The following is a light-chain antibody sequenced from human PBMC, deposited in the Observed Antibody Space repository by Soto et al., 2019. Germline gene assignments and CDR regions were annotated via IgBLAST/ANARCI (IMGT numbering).Light chain of an antibody. CDR3: QQYDSSPQT. J-gene: IGKJ1*01. CDR1: QTVKSSY. Sequence: EIVLTQSPRVLSLSVGERATLSCRASQTVKSSYLAWYQQKPGQAPRLPIYDASTRAAGIPDRFSASGSGTDFTLIISRLEPEDFAVYSCQQYDSSPQTFGQGTKVDIK. V-gene: IGKV3-20*01. CDR2: DAS.